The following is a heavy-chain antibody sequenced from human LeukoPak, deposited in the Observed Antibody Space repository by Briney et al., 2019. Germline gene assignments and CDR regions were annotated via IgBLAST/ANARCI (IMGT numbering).Heavy chain of an antibody. D-gene: IGHD2-2*03. CDR2: IYTSGST. CDR3: ARDGYCSSTSCLRTPHYYYMDV. V-gene: IGHV4-39*07. CDR1: GGSISSSSYY. Sequence: PSETLSLTCTVSGGSISSSSYYWGWIRQPPGKGLEWIGRIYTSGSTNYDPSLKSRVTMSVDTSKNQFSLKLSSVTAADTAVYYCARDGYCSSTSCLRTPHYYYMDVWGKGTTVTISS. J-gene: IGHJ6*03.